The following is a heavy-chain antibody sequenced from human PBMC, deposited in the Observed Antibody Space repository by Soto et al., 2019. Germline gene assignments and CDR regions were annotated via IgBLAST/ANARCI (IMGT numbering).Heavy chain of an antibody. CDR2: IRGSGGGT. J-gene: IGHJ6*02. CDR3: AKASGRVHYGMHV. Sequence: GGSLRLSCAASGFPFSMFAMNWVSQAPGKGLEWVSGIRGSGGGTYYADSVKGRFTISRDDSRNMLYLEMNTLRGEDTAVYYCAKASGRVHYGMHVWGQGTTVTVSS. V-gene: IGHV3-23*01. CDR1: GFPFSMFA. D-gene: IGHD3-10*01.